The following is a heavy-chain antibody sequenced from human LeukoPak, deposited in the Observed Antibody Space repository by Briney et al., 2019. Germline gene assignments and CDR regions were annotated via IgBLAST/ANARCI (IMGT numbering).Heavy chain of an antibody. V-gene: IGHV1-2*02. CDR3: AKSIAAASTIPFDY. J-gene: IGHJ4*02. CDR1: GYTFTGYY. CDR2: INPGSRGT. D-gene: IGHD6-13*01. Sequence: GASVRVSCKASGYTFTGYYIHWVRQAPGQGLEWMGWINPGSRGTNYAQKFQGRVTMTRDTSISTAYMELSRLTSDDTAVYYCAKSIAAASTIPFDYWGQGTLVTVSS.